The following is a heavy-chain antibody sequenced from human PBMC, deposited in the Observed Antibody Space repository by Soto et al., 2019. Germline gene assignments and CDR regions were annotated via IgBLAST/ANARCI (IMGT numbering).Heavy chain of an antibody. J-gene: IGHJ2*01. Sequence: EVQLVESGGGLVKPGGSLRLSCAASGFTFSNAWMNWVRQAPGKGLEWVGRIKSKTDGGTTDYAAPVKGRFTISRDDSKNTRYLQRNSLKTEDTAVYYCTTGIAVAVYYWYFDLWGRGSLVTVSS. V-gene: IGHV3-15*07. CDR2: IKSKTDGGTT. CDR3: TTGIAVAVYYWYFDL. D-gene: IGHD6-19*01. CDR1: GFTFSNAW.